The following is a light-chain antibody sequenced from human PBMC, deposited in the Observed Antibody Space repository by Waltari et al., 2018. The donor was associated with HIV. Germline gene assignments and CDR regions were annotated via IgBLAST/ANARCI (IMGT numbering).Light chain of an antibody. Sequence: QSALTQPASVSGSPGRSITISCPGTRRDLGSHNLVSAYQQHPGKVPKRIIFDVSKRPSGVSNRFTGSKSGNTASLTISGLQAEDEADYYCYSYAGSSTSNWVFGGGTKLTVL. CDR2: DVS. CDR3: YSYAGSSTSNWV. CDR1: RRDLGSHNL. V-gene: IGLV2-23*02. J-gene: IGLJ3*02.